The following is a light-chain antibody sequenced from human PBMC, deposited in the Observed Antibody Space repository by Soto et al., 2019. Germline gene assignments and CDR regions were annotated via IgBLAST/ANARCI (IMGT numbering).Light chain of an antibody. CDR2: AAS. CDR3: QQSCSTPRT. V-gene: IGKV1-39*01. CDR1: QRISSY. Sequence: DMKMSQYPASLSASVGDRVTITCRAGQRISSYLNWHQQKPGKAPKLLIYAASSLQSGVPSRFSGSGSGTDFTLTISSLQPEDFATYYCQQSCSTPRTVGQGTRVEIK. J-gene: IGKJ1*01.